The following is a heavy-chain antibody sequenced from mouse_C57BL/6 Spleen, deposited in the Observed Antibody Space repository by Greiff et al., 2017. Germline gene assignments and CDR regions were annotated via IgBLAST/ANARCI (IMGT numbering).Heavy chain of an antibody. Sequence: VQLQQSGAELVMPGASVKLSCKASGYTFTSYWMHWVKQRPGQGLEWIGEIDPSDRYTNYNQKFKGKSTLTVDKSSSTAYMQLSSLTSEDSAVYYCARRAHSSGYWFAYWGQGTLVTVSA. J-gene: IGHJ3*01. CDR1: GYTFTSYW. CDR3: ARRAHSSGYWFAY. CDR2: IDPSDRYT. V-gene: IGHV1-69*01. D-gene: IGHD3-2*02.